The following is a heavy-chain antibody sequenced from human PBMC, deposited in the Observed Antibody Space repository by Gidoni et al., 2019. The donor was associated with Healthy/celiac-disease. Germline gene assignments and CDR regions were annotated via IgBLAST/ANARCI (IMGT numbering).Heavy chain of an antibody. J-gene: IGHJ4*02. CDR3: ARDPQLKSLTGYYDY. D-gene: IGHD3-9*01. CDR2: IKQDGSEK. V-gene: IGHV3-7*01. Sequence: EVQLVESGGGLVQPGGSLRLSCAASGFTFSSYWMSWVRQARGKGLEWVANIKQDGSEKYYVDSVKGRFTISRDNAKNSLYLQMNSLRAEDTAVYYCARDPQLKSLTGYYDYWGQGTLVTVSS. CDR1: GFTFSSYW.